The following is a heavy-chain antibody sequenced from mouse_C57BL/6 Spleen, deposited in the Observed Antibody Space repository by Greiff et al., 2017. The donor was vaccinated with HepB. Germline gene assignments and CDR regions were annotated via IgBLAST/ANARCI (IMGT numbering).Heavy chain of an antibody. D-gene: IGHD2-2*01. Sequence: EVQLVESGGDLVKPGGSLKLSCAASGFTFSSYGMSWVRQTPDKRLEWVATISSGGSYTYYPDSVKGRFTISRDNAKNTLYLQMSSLKSEDTAIYYCARNGYDVAWFAYWGQGTLVTVSA. CDR2: ISSGGSYT. CDR3: ARNGYDVAWFAY. J-gene: IGHJ3*01. CDR1: GFTFSSYG. V-gene: IGHV5-6*01.